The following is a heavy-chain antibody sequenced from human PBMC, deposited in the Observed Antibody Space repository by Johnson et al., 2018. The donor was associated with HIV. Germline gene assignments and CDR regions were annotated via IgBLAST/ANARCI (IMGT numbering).Heavy chain of an antibody. CDR3: ARVRRSGTYYVDAFDI. Sequence: MQLVESGGGVVQPGRSLRLSCAASGFTFSSYPMHWVRQAPGKGLEWVAIISYDGGSKYYADSVKGRFTISRDNSKNTLYLQMNSLRAEDTAVYYCARVRRSGTYYVDAFDIWGQGTMVTVSS. V-gene: IGHV3-30*04. J-gene: IGHJ3*02. D-gene: IGHD1-26*01. CDR1: GFTFSSYP. CDR2: ISYDGGSK.